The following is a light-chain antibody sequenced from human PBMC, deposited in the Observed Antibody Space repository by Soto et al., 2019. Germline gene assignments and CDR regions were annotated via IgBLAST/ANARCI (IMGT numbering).Light chain of an antibody. J-gene: IGKJ5*01. CDR2: DAS. CDR1: QSVSSY. CDR3: QQRSNWPIP. V-gene: IGKV3-11*01. Sequence: EVVLTQSPATLSLSTGERVTLSCRASQSVSSYLAWYQQKPGQAPRLLIYDASNRATGIPARFSGSGSGTDFTLTISSLEPEDFAVYYCQQRSNWPIPFGQGTRPAIK.